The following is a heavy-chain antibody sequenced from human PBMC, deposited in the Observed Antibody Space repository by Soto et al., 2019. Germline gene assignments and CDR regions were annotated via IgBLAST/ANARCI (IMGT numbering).Heavy chain of an antibody. CDR3: ASRSSGWYFDY. CDR1: GFTFNSYA. D-gene: IGHD6-19*01. V-gene: IGHV3-23*01. Sequence: EVQLLESGGGLVQPGGSLRLSCAASGFTFNSYAMNWFRQAPGKGLEWVSVISGSGGSTYYADSVKGRFTISRDNSKNTLYLQMNSLRAEDTAVYYCASRSSGWYFDYWGQGTLVTVSS. J-gene: IGHJ4*02. CDR2: ISGSGGST.